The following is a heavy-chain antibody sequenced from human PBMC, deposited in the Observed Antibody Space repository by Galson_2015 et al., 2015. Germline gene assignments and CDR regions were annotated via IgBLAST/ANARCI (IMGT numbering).Heavy chain of an antibody. CDR3: ARGVLEWLLHDYYYMDV. Sequence: SLRLSCAASGFTFSSYAMHWVRQAPGKGLEWVAVISYDGSNKYYADSVKGRFTISRDNSKNTLYLQMNSLRAEDTAAYYCARGVLEWLLHDYYYMDVWGKGTTVTVSS. D-gene: IGHD3-3*01. V-gene: IGHV3-30*07. CDR1: GFTFSSYA. CDR2: ISYDGSNK. J-gene: IGHJ6*03.